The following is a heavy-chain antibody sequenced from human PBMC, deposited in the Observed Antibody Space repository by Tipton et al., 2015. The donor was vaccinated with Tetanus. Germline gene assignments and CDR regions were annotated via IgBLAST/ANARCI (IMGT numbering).Heavy chain of an antibody. CDR1: GFTFSTSW. J-gene: IGHJ4*02. CDR3: ARDGSWKFDY. D-gene: IGHD6-13*01. CDR2: IKSDGITT. Sequence: GSLRLSCVASGFTFSTSWMHWVRQVPGKGLEWVSRIKSDGITTSYLDSVKGRFTISRDTGKNTLYLQMNSPRAEDTAVYYCARDGSWKFDYCGQGTLVTVSS. V-gene: IGHV3-74*01.